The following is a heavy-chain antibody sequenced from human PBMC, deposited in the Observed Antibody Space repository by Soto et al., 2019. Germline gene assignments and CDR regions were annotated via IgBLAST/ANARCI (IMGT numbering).Heavy chain of an antibody. CDR3: ASRDPGTSVDY. CDR2: IYRTGST. J-gene: IGHJ4*02. Sequence: SETLSLTCAVSGGSFTSNNWWTWVRQPPGQGREWIGEIYRTGSTNYNPSLKSRVTIALDKSENQFSLKVTSLTAADTAVYYCASRDPGTSVDYWGQGTLVTVSS. CDR1: GGSFTSNNW. D-gene: IGHD1-7*01. V-gene: IGHV4-4*02.